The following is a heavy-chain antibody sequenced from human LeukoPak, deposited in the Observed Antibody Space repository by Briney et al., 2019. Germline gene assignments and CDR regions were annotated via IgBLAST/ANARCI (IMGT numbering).Heavy chain of an antibody. CDR1: GFTVSSNY. Sequence: GGSLRLSCAASGFTVSSNYMSWVRQAPGKGLEWVSSISSSSSYIYYADSVKGRFTISRDNAKNSLYLQMNSLRAEDTAVYYCARDLAEYSSSSGWFDPWGQGTLVTVSS. D-gene: IGHD6-6*01. CDR3: ARDLAEYSSSSGWFDP. J-gene: IGHJ5*02. CDR2: ISSSSSYI. V-gene: IGHV3-21*01.